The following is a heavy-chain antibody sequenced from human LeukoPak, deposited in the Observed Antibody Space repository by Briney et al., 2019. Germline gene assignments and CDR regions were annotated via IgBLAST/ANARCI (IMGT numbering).Heavy chain of an antibody. V-gene: IGHV3-48*03. CDR1: GFTFSSYE. J-gene: IGHJ4*02. CDR3: ASASSHRIAAGGDY. CDR2: ISNSGSTV. Sequence: GGSLRLSCAASGFTFSSYEMNWVRQAPGKGLEWVSYISNSGSTVYYADSVKGRFITSRDNAKNSLYLQMNSLRAEDTAVYYCASASSHRIAAGGDYWGQGTLVTVSS. D-gene: IGHD6-13*01.